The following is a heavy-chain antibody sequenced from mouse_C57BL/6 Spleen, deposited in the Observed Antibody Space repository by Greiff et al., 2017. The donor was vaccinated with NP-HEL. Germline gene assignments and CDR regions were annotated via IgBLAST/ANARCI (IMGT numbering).Heavy chain of an antibody. V-gene: IGHV1-81*01. CDR1: GYTFTSYG. CDR2: IYPRSGNT. Sequence: VKLQESGAELARPGASVKLSCKASGYTFTSYGISWVKQRTGQGLEWIGEIYPRSGNTYYNEKFKGQATLTADKSSSTAYMELRSLTSEDSAVYFCASLPPVDSFAYWGKGTLVTVSA. D-gene: IGHD1-1*01. J-gene: IGHJ3*01. CDR3: ASLPPVDSFAY.